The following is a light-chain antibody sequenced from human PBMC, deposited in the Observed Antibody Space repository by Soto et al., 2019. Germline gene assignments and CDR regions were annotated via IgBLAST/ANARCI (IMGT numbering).Light chain of an antibody. CDR3: KQFDDLPLT. CDR2: DVS. V-gene: IGKV1-33*01. CDR1: HDIKKY. Sequence: DIQMTQSPSSLSASVGDRVTITCQASHDIKKYLNWYQQKAHKVPKLLIHDVSTLATGVPSRFTGSGSGTDFTLPINSPQPEDGATYYCKQFDDLPLTFGGGTKVEI. J-gene: IGKJ4*01.